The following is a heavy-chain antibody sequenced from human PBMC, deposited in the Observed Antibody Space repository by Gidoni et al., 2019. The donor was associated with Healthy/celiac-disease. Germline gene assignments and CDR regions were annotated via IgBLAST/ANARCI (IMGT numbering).Heavy chain of an antibody. CDR1: GFTFRSYA. CDR3: ARGGGRGDTAMVHFDY. Sequence: QVQLVESGGGVVQPGRSLRLSCAASGFTFRSYAMHWVRQAPGKGLEWVAVISYDGSNKYYADSVKGRFTISRDNSKNTLYLQMNSLRAEDTAVYYCARGGGRGDTAMVHFDYWGQGTLVTVSS. CDR2: ISYDGSNK. V-gene: IGHV3-30*04. D-gene: IGHD5-18*01. J-gene: IGHJ4*02.